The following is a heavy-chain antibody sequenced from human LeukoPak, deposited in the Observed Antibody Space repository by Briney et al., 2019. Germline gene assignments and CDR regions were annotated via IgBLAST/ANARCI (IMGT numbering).Heavy chain of an antibody. Sequence: SETLSLTCTVSGDSISSSNFYWGWIRQPPGKGLEWIGSIYYSPSLKSRVTISVDASKNQFSLNLSSVTAADTAVYYCARHPPYGSRSWGAYYFDHWGQGNLVTVSS. CDR2: I. V-gene: IGHV4-39*01. J-gene: IGHJ4*02. CDR1: GDSISSSNFY. D-gene: IGHD3-10*01. CDR3: ARHPPYGSRSWGAYYFDH.